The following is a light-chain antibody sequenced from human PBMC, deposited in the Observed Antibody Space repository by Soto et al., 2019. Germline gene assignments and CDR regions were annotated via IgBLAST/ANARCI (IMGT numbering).Light chain of an antibody. CDR2: VNT. J-gene: IGLJ2*01. V-gene: IGLV1-40*01. CDR3: QSYDSSLSVV. CDR1: NSNIGAGYD. Sequence: QSVLTQPPSVSGAPXXRXTISCTGSNSNIGAGYDVHWYQQLPGTAPKLLIYVNTNRPSGVPDRFSGSKSGTSASLAIAGLQAEDEADYYCQSYDSSLSVVFGGGTQLTVL.